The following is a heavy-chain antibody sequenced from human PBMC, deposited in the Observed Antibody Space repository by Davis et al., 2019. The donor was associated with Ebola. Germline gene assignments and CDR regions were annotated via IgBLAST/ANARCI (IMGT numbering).Heavy chain of an antibody. J-gene: IGHJ5*02. D-gene: IGHD6-13*01. Sequence: SVKVSCKASGGTFSSYAISWVRQAPGQGLEWMGGIIPISGTANYAQKFQDRVTITADESTSTAYMELSSLRSEDTAVYYCARDLGSSWYRAVWFDPWGQGTLVTVSS. V-gene: IGHV1-69*13. CDR1: GGTFSSYA. CDR2: IIPISGTA. CDR3: ARDLGSSWYRAVWFDP.